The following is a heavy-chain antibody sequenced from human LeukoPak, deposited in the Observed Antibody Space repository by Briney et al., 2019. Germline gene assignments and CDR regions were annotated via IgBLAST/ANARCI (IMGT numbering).Heavy chain of an antibody. D-gene: IGHD4-11*01. J-gene: IGHJ4*02. Sequence: SETLSLTCAVYGGFFSGYYWSWIRQHPGKGLEWIGYIYYSGSTYYNPSLKSRVTISVDTSKNQFSLKLSSVTAADTAVYYCARTGGDYRDTYYFDYWGQGTLVTVSS. CDR3: ARTGGDYRDTYYFDY. V-gene: IGHV4-31*11. CDR2: IYYSGST. CDR1: GGFFSGYY.